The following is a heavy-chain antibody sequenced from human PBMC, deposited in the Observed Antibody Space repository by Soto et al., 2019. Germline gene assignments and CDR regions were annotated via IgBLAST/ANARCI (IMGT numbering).Heavy chain of an antibody. CDR2: INAGNGNT. D-gene: IGHD2-15*01. J-gene: IGHJ5*02. CDR3: ARDRHIVVVVAANYNWFDP. Sequence: QVQLVQSGAEEKKPGASVKVSCKASGYTFTSYAMHWVRQAPGQRLEWMGWINAGNGNTKYSQKFQGRVTITRDTSASTAYMELSSLRSEDTAVYYCARDRHIVVVVAANYNWFDPWGHGTLVTVSS. V-gene: IGHV1-3*05. CDR1: GYTFTSYA.